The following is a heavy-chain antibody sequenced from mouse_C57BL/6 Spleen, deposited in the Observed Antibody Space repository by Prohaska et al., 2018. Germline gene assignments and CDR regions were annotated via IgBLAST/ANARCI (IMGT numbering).Heavy chain of an antibody. CDR2: IFPGSGST. CDR3: ASAPYDYDEGYYYAMDY. J-gene: IGHJ4*01. V-gene: IGHV1-75*01. Sequence: QVQLQQSGPELVKPGASVKISCKASGYTFTDYYINWVKQRPGQGLEWIGWIFPGSGSTYYNEKFKGKATLTVDKSSSTAYMLLSSLTSEDSAVYFCASAPYDYDEGYYYAMDYWGQGTSVTVSS. D-gene: IGHD2-4*01. CDR1: GYTFTDYY.